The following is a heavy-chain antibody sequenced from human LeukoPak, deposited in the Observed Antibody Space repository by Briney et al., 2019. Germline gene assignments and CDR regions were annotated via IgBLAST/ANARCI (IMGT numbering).Heavy chain of an antibody. V-gene: IGHV1-58*01. CDR3: AASYLRDNCFDP. CDR2: IVVASGNT. Sequence: ASVKVSCKASGFTFSRSVVQWGRQARGQPREWVGWIVVASGNTHYAHKFHERVIFTRDMSTSTAYMELSSLRSDDTAVYYCAASYLRDNCFDPWGQGSLVTVSS. CDR1: GFTFSRSV. D-gene: IGHD5/OR15-5a*01. J-gene: IGHJ5*02.